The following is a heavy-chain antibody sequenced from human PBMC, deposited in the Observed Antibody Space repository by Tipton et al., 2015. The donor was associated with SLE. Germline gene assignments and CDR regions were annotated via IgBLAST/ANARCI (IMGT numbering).Heavy chain of an antibody. D-gene: IGHD4-23*01. CDR1: GGSISSHY. V-gene: IGHV4-59*11. CDR3: ARDTVGWYSGAFDI. Sequence: TLSLTCTVSGGSISSHYWSWIRQPPGKGLEWIGYIYYSGSTNYNPSLKSRVTISVDTSKNQFSLKLSSVTAAGTAVYYCARDTVGWYSGAFDIWGQGTMVTVPS. J-gene: IGHJ3*02. CDR2: IYYSGST.